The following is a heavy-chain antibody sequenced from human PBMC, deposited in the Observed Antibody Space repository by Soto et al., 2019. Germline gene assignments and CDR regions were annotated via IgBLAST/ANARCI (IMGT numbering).Heavy chain of an antibody. CDR1: GGSISSGDYY. D-gene: IGHD2-2*01. V-gene: IGHV4-30-4*08. Sequence: SETLSLTCTVSGGSISSGDYYWTWIRQPPGKGLEWLGYIYYDGTTYYNPSLKSRLTMSIDTSKNQFSLTLNSLTAADTAVYYCASDRRGLSRGPNNWFDTWGQGTLVAVSP. CDR2: IYYDGTT. CDR3: ASDRRGLSRGPNNWFDT. J-gene: IGHJ5*02.